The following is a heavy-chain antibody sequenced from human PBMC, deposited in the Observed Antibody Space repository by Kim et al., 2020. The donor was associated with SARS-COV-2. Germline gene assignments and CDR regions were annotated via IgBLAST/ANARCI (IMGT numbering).Heavy chain of an antibody. CDR2: IYYSGST. CDR3: ARLENGSGWYLDGGIYYGRDV. V-gene: IGHV4-39*01. Sequence: SETLSLTCTVSGGSISSSSYYWGWIRQPPGKGLEWIGSIYYSGSTYYNPSLKSRVTISVDTSKNQFSLKLSSVTAADTAVYYCARLENGSGWYLDGGIYYGRDVWGQGTTVTVPS. CDR1: GGSISSSSYY. D-gene: IGHD6-19*01. J-gene: IGHJ6*02.